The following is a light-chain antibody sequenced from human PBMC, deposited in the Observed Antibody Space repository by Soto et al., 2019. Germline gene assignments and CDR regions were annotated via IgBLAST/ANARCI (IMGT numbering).Light chain of an antibody. V-gene: IGKV3-15*01. Sequence: IVMTQSPATLSVSPGERATLSCRASQSVSSNFAWYQQKPGQAPRLLIYGASTRATGIPARFSGSGSGTEFPLTISSLQSEDFAVYYCQQYNNWPPYTFGQGTKLEIK. CDR3: QQYNNWPPYT. CDR2: GAS. J-gene: IGKJ2*01. CDR1: QSVSSN.